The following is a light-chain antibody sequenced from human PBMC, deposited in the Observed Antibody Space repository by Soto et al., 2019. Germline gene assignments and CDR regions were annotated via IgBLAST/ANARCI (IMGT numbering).Light chain of an antibody. CDR3: QHSGSSPL. V-gene: IGKV3-20*01. Sequence: EIVLTQSPGTLSLSPGERATLSCRASQSVSSSYLAWYQQRPGQAPRLLIYAASGRATGIPDRFSGSGSGTDFTLTISRVEPGDFAVYYCQHSGSSPLFGQGTKLEIK. CDR2: AAS. CDR1: QSVSSSY. J-gene: IGKJ2*01.